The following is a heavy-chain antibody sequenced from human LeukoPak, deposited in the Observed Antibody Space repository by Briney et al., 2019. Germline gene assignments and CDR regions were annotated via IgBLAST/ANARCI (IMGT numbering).Heavy chain of an antibody. J-gene: IGHJ4*02. Sequence: GGSLRLSCTASGFTFSSYAMTWVRQAPVKGLERVSTIRSSGDNTYYTDSVWGRFTVSRDNSKNTLYLQMNSLRAGDTAVYYCAKESGGDYGYFDYWGQGTLVTVSS. V-gene: IGHV3-23*01. CDR2: IRSSGDNT. D-gene: IGHD4-17*01. CDR1: GFTFSSYA. CDR3: AKESGGDYGYFDY.